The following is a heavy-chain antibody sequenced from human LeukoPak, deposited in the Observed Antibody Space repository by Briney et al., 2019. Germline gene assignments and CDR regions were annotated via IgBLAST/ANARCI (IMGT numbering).Heavy chain of an antibody. CDR3: ARGRRVRGVQGGPFDY. CDR2: IYYSGST. CDR1: GGSISSHY. V-gene: IGHV4-59*11. D-gene: IGHD3-10*01. J-gene: IGHJ4*02. Sequence: SETLSLTCTVSGGSISSHYWSWIRQPPGKGLEWIGYIYYSGSTNYNPSLKSRVTISVDTSKNQFSLKLSSVTAADTAVDYCARGRRVRGVQGGPFDYWGQGTLVTVSS.